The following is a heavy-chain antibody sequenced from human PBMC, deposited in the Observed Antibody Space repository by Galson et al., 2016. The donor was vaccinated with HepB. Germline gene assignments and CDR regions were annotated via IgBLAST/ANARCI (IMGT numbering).Heavy chain of an antibody. Sequence: SETLSLTCSVYGGSFSGYSWSWIRQPPGKGLEWIGEVDHNGGTNFNPSLKSRVTISLDTSKNQFPLKLSSVTAADTAVYYCAREDWYFDLWGRGTLVTVSS. CDR3: AREDWYFDL. CDR2: VDHNGGT. J-gene: IGHJ2*01. CDR1: GGSFSGYS. V-gene: IGHV4-34*01.